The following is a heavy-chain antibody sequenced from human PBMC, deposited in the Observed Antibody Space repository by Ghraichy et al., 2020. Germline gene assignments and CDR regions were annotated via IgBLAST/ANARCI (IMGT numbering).Heavy chain of an antibody. Sequence: GESLNISCAASGFNFSSYAMSWVRQAPGKGLEWVSAISGSGGSKYYADSVKGRFTISRDNSKNTLYLQMNSLRAEDTAVYYCAKSVPGDYGFDYWGQGTLVTVSS. D-gene: IGHD4-17*01. CDR2: ISGSGGSK. J-gene: IGHJ4*02. CDR1: GFNFSSYA. CDR3: AKSVPGDYGFDY. V-gene: IGHV3-23*01.